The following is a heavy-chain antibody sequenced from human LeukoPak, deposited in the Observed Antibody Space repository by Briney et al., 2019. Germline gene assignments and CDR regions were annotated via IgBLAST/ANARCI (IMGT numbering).Heavy chain of an antibody. CDR2: IRYDGSNI. Sequence: GGSLRLSCAASGFTFSTYGMHWVRQAPGKGLEWVAFIRYDGSNINYADSVKGRFTISRDNSKNTLYLQMNSLRDGDAAMYYCAKDLNGYLDYWGQGTLVTVSS. V-gene: IGHV3-30*02. CDR1: GFTFSTYG. J-gene: IGHJ4*02. CDR3: AKDLNGYLDY.